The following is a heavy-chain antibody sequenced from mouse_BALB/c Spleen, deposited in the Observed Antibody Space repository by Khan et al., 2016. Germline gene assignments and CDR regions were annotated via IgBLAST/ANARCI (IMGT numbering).Heavy chain of an antibody. CDR1: GYSITSGYG. Sequence: EVELVESGPGLVKPSQSLSLTCTVTGYSITSGYGWNWIRQFPGTKLEWMGYISYSGSNNYNPSLKSRISITRDTSKYQFCLQLNSGTTEDTATYYCARTARIKYWGQGTTLTVSS. V-gene: IGHV3-2*02. CDR3: ARTARIKY. J-gene: IGHJ2*01. CDR2: ISYSGSN. D-gene: IGHD1-2*01.